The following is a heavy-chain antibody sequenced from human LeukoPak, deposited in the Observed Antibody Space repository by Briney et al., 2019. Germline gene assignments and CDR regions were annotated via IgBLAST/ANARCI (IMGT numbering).Heavy chain of an antibody. CDR3: ARATCNTDCAGFDP. CDR1: GYPFTSYY. Sequence: ASVKVSCKASGYPFTSYYINWVRQAPGQGLEWMGWINPNGDGTNYAQNFQGRVTVTRDTSISTAYMELSRLRSDDMAVYYCARATCNTDCAGFDPWGQGTLVTVSS. CDR2: INPNGDGT. V-gene: IGHV1-2*02. D-gene: IGHD2/OR15-2a*01. J-gene: IGHJ5*02.